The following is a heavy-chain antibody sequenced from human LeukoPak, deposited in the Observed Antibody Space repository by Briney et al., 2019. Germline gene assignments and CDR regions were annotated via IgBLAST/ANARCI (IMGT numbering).Heavy chain of an antibody. CDR1: GYSISSGYY. CDR2: IYHSGST. V-gene: IGHV4-38-2*02. J-gene: IGHJ5*02. CDR3: ARALLLRPYNWFDP. D-gene: IGHD1-26*01. Sequence: SETLSLTCTVSGYSISSGYYWGWIRQPPGKGLEWIGSIYHSGSTYYNPSLKNRVTISVDTSKNQFSLKLSSVTAADAAVYYCARALLLRPYNWFDPWGQGTLVTVSS.